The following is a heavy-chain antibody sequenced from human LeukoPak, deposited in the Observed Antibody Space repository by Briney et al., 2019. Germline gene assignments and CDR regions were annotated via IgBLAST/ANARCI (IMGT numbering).Heavy chain of an antibody. CDR2: INSDGSST. CDR3: ARVNTMVRGVMSPWYYYYGMDV. V-gene: IGHV3-74*01. J-gene: IGHJ6*04. D-gene: IGHD3-10*01. Sequence: GGSLRLSCAASGFTFSSYWMHWVRQAPGKRLVWVSRINSDGSSTSYADSVKGRFTISRDNAKNTLYLQMNSLRAEDTAVYYCARVNTMVRGVMSPWYYYYGMDVWGKGTTVTVSS. CDR1: GFTFSSYW.